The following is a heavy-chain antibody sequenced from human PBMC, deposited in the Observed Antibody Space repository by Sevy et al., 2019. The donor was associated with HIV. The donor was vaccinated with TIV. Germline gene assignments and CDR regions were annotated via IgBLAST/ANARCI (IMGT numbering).Heavy chain of an antibody. D-gene: IGHD2-2*01. V-gene: IGHV4-4*07. CDR3: ARYSRVGYQLPPGDYMDV. Sequence: SETLSLTCTVSGGSISSYYWSWIRQPAGKGLEWIGRIYTSGSTNYNPSLKSRVTMSVDTSKNQFSLKLSSVTAADTAVYYCARYSRVGYQLPPGDYMDVWGKGTTVTVSS. CDR2: IYTSGST. J-gene: IGHJ6*03. CDR1: GGSISSYY.